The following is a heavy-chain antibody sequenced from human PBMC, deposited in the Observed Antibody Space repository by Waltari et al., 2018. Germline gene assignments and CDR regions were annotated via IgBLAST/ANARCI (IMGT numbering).Heavy chain of an antibody. D-gene: IGHD3-9*01. V-gene: IGHV1-2*02. CDR1: GYTFTGYY. CDR2: INPNSGGA. CDR3: ATLEPNFGWLLPYYYYYGMDV. Sequence: QVQLVQSGAEVKKPGASVKVSCKASGYTFTGYYMHWVRQAPGQGLEWMGWINPNSGGANYAQKCQGRVAMTRDTSSSTAYMELSRLRSDDTAVYYCATLEPNFGWLLPYYYYYGMDVWGQGTTVTVSS. J-gene: IGHJ6*02.